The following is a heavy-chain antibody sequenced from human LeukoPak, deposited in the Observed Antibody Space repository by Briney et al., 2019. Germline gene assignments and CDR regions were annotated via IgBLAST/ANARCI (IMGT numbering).Heavy chain of an antibody. Sequence: GGSLRLSCAASGFTFSPYAMHWVRQAPGKGLEWVANINKDGSDKYYVDSVKGRFTISRDNAKNSLYLQMNSLRAEDTAVYYCARELAFSTTQNYWGQGTLVTVSS. D-gene: IGHD1-1*01. CDR3: ARELAFSTTQNY. CDR2: INKDGSDK. CDR1: GFTFSPYA. J-gene: IGHJ4*02. V-gene: IGHV3-7*01.